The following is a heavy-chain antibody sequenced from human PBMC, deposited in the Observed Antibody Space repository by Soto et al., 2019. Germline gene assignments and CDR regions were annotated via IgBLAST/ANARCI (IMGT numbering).Heavy chain of an antibody. V-gene: IGHV3-72*01. CDR3: AREARAYYDILTFDY. D-gene: IGHD3-9*01. CDR2: SRDKAQGYST. CDR1: GFTLSDHY. J-gene: IGHJ4*02. Sequence: GGSLRLSCGGSGFTLSDHYIDWVRQAPGKGLEWVGRSRDKAQGYSTAYAASVKGRFTTSRDESKNSLYLQMNSLRAEDTAVYYCAREARAYYDILTFDYWGQGTLVTVSS.